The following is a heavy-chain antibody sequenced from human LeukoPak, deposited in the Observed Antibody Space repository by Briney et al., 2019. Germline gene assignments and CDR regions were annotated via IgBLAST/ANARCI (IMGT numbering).Heavy chain of an antibody. CDR3: ARQGTYSSAIGMGY. J-gene: IGHJ4*02. V-gene: IGHV1-46*02. D-gene: IGHD6-19*01. CDR1: GYTFNNHY. Sequence: ASVKVSCKASGYTFNNHYMYWVRQAPGQGLEWMGVVNPSGGSTSYAQKFQGRVTMTRDTSTRTVYMEVNSLRSEDTAVYYCARQGTYSSAIGMGYWGQGTLVTVSS. CDR2: VNPSGGST.